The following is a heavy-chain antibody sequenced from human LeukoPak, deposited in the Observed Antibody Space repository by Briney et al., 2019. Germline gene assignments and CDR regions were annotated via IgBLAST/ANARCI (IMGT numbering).Heavy chain of an antibody. D-gene: IGHD2/OR15-2a*01. CDR2: INPTSGDT. V-gene: IGHV1-2*02. J-gene: IGHJ4*02. CDR3: VRVLPSDY. Sequence: ASVKVSCKASGYTFTGYYMHWVRQAPGQGLEWMGWINPTSGDTNYAQKFQGRVTMTRDTSISTGYMELSRLTSDDMAIYYCVRVLPSDYWGQGTLVTVSS. CDR1: GYTFTGYY.